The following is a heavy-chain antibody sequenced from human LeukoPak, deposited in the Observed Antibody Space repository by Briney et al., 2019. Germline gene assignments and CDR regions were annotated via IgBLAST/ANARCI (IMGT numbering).Heavy chain of an antibody. V-gene: IGHV3-30*03. Sequence: GGSLRPSCAASGFTFSSYGMHWVRQAPGKGLEWVAVISYDGSNKYYADSVKGRFTISRDNSKNTLYLQVNSLRAEDTAVYYCARGREQQLAYAFDIWGQGTMVTVSS. CDR2: ISYDGSNK. J-gene: IGHJ3*02. CDR1: GFTFSSYG. CDR3: ARGREQQLAYAFDI. D-gene: IGHD6-13*01.